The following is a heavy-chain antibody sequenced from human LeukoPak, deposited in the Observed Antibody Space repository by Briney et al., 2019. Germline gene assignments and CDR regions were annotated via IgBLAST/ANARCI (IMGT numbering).Heavy chain of an antibody. Sequence: ASVKVSCKASGYSFTSYDINWVRQATGQGPEWRGWMNPNNGNTGHAQKFQGRVTLTRTTSISTAYMELSSLTSEDKAVYYCARTNSESTGYYGYYYYYMDVWGKGAAVTVSS. CDR3: ARTNSESTGYYGYYYYYMDV. V-gene: IGHV1-8*01. CDR1: GYSFTSYD. CDR2: MNPNNGNT. J-gene: IGHJ6*03. D-gene: IGHD3-22*01.